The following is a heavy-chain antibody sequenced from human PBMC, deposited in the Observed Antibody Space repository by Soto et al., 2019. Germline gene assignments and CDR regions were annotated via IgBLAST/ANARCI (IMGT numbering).Heavy chain of an antibody. CDR2: IGTAGDT. CDR3: ARGGADCSGGSCYMENYYYGMDV. J-gene: IGHJ6*02. Sequence: GGSLRLSCAASGFTFSSYDMHWVRQATGKGLEWVSAIGTAGDTYYPGSVKGRFTISRENAKNSLYLQMNSLRAEDTAVYYCARGGADCSGGSCYMENYYYGMDVWGQGTTVTVSS. CDR1: GFTFSSYD. D-gene: IGHD2-15*01. V-gene: IGHV3-13*01.